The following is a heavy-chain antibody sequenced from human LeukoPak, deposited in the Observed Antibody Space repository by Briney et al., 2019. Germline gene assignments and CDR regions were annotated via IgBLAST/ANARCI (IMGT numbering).Heavy chain of an antibody. CDR2: IYWNAGK. Sequence: SGPTPVNPTQTLTLTCTFSGFSLSTNGMAVGWFRQPPGGALEWLALIYWNAGKSYSPSLKSRLTIAKATSKNQGVLTMTNMDPVDTATFYCARRRSPSDGDWFDPWGQGTLVTVSS. CDR3: ARRRSPSDGDWFDP. D-gene: IGHD4-17*01. V-gene: IGHV2-5*01. J-gene: IGHJ5*02. CDR1: GFSLSTNGMA.